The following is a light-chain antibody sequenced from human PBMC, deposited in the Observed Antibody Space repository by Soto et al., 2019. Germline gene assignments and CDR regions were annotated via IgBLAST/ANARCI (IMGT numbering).Light chain of an antibody. CDR2: EAS. V-gene: IGKV1-5*03. J-gene: IGKJ1*01. Sequence: DIQMTQSPSTLSASVGDRVTITCRASQSIGGWLAWYQQKPGKAPKLLIYEASVLQKGVPSRFSGSGSGTEFTLAISSLQPDDFATYYCQEHNSYIPTFXPGTKADIK. CDR1: QSIGGW. CDR3: QEHNSYIPT.